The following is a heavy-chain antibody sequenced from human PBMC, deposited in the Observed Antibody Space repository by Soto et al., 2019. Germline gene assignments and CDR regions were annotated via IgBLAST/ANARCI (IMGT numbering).Heavy chain of an antibody. V-gene: IGHV3-23*01. CDR1: GFTFSSSA. CDR2: ISGSGGST. J-gene: IGHJ4*02. D-gene: IGHD6-13*01. CDR3: AKDRHSSSGYDY. Sequence: GGSLRLSCAASGFTFSSSAMSLVRQAPGKGLEWVSAISGSGGSTYYADSVKGRFTIPRDNSKNTLYLQMNSLRAEDTAVYYCAKDRHSSSGYDYWGQGTLVTVSS.